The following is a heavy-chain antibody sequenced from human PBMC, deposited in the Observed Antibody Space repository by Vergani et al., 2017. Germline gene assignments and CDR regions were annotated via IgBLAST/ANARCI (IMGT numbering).Heavy chain of an antibody. J-gene: IGHJ6*02. Sequence: QVQLVQSGAEVKKPGSSVKVSCKASGGTFSSYAISWVRQAPGQGLEWMGRIIPIFGTANYAQKFQGRVTITADESTSTAYMELSSLRSEDTAVYYCARDHLAVVVMVAAPGGYYGMDVWGQGTTVTVSS. V-gene: IGHV1-69*18. D-gene: IGHD2-15*01. CDR2: IIPIFGTA. CDR1: GGTFSSYA. CDR3: ARDHLAVVVMVAAPGGYYGMDV.